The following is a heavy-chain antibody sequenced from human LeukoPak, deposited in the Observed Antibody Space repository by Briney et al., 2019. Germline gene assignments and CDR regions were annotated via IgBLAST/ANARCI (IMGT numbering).Heavy chain of an antibody. CDR1: GGSISSGDYY. D-gene: IGHD1-26*01. Sequence: SETLSLTCTVSGGSISSGDYYWSRIRQPPGKGLEWIGYIYYSGSTYYNPSLKSRVTISVDTSKNQFSLKLSSVTAADTAVYYCARSRGSSEWDPEGYGMDVWGQGTTVTVSS. CDR2: IYYSGST. J-gene: IGHJ6*02. V-gene: IGHV4-30-4*01. CDR3: ARSRGSSEWDPEGYGMDV.